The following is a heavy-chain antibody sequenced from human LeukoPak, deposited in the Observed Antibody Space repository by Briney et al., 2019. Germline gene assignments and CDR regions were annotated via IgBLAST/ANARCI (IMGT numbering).Heavy chain of an antibody. V-gene: IGHV4-4*07. CDR2: IYTSGST. Sequence: SETLSLTCTVSGGSISSYYWSWIRQPAGKGLEWIGRIYTSGSTNYNPSLKSRVTMSVDTSKNQFSLKLSSVTAADTAVYYCARGSARITIFGVAFDAFDIWGQGTMVTVSS. D-gene: IGHD3-3*01. CDR1: GGSISSYY. CDR3: ARGSARITIFGVAFDAFDI. J-gene: IGHJ3*02.